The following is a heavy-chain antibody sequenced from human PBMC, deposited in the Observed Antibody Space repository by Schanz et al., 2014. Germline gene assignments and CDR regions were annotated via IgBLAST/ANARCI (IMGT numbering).Heavy chain of an antibody. V-gene: IGHV4-61*02. CDR2: VFPNGIT. Sequence: QVQLQESGPGLLKPSETLSLTCTVSGGSIRSGTYYWSWIRQPAGKALEWVGRVFPNGITNYNPSLKSRVPISLDTPKNQFPLTLTSRTAADTAVYYCARDTTWRLDLWSRGPLVTDSP. CDR1: GGSIRSGTYY. CDR3: ARDTTWRLDL. J-gene: IGHJ2*01. D-gene: IGHD1-1*01.